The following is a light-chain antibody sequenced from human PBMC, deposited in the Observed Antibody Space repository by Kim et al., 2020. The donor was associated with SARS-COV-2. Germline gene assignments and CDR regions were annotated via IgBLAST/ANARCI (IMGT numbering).Light chain of an antibody. Sequence: SVSPGQTASIAWSGNKLGDEYACWYQQKPGQSPVVVIHQDSKRPSGIPERFSGSNSGNTATLTIGGTQAMDEADYYCKAWDSSTVVFGGGTRLTVL. CDR3: KAWDSSTVV. CDR1: KLGDEY. CDR2: QDS. J-gene: IGLJ2*01. V-gene: IGLV3-1*01.